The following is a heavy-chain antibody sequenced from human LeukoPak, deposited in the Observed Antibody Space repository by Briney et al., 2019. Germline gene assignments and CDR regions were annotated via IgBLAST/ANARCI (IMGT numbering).Heavy chain of an antibody. CDR1: GYTFTSYD. J-gene: IGHJ5*02. Sequence: ASVKVSCKASGYTFTSYDINWVRQATGQGLEWMGWMNPNSGNTGYAQKFQGRVTITRNTSISTAYMELSSLRSEDTAVYYCARSIAARPYNWFDPWGQGTLVTVSS. D-gene: IGHD6-6*01. V-gene: IGHV1-8*03. CDR3: ARSIAARPYNWFDP. CDR2: MNPNSGNT.